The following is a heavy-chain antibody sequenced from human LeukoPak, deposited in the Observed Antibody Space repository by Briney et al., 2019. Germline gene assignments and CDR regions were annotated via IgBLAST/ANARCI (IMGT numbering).Heavy chain of an antibody. Sequence: GGSLRLSCAASGFTFSSYAMSWVRQAPGKGLEWVSAISGSGGSTYYADSVKGRFTISRDNSKNTLYLQMNSLRAEDTAVYYCAKVKVPYDFWSGYYSPFNYWGQGTLVTVSS. D-gene: IGHD3-3*01. V-gene: IGHV3-23*01. CDR2: ISGSGGST. CDR3: AKVKVPYDFWSGYYSPFNY. CDR1: GFTFSSYA. J-gene: IGHJ4*02.